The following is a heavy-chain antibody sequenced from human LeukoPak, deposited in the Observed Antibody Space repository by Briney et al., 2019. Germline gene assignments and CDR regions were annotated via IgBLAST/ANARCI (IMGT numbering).Heavy chain of an antibody. CDR2: INPNSGGT. CDR3: ARVPGGDSSGYYESSMDV. J-gene: IGHJ6*03. Sequence: ASVKVSCKASGYTFTGYYMHWVRQAPGQGLEWMGWINPNSGGTNYAQKFQGRVTMTRDTSISTAYMELSRLRSDDTAVYYCARVPGGDSSGYYESSMDVWGKGTTVTVSS. V-gene: IGHV1-2*02. D-gene: IGHD3-22*01. CDR1: GYTFTGYY.